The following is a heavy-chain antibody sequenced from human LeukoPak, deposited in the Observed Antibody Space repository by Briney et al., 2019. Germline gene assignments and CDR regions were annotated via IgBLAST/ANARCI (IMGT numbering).Heavy chain of an antibody. V-gene: IGHV4-39*01. CDR1: GGPISSSSYY. J-gene: IGHJ4*02. CDR2: IYYSGST. D-gene: IGHD3-22*01. Sequence: SETLSLTCTVSGGPISSSSYYWGWIRQPPGKGRVRIVSIYYSGSTYNNSSLKMRVSISVDTYKTQFSLKLRSVTAADTAVYYCARHLTYYYDSSGYYFDYWGQGTMVTVSS. CDR3: ARHLTYYYDSSGYYFDY.